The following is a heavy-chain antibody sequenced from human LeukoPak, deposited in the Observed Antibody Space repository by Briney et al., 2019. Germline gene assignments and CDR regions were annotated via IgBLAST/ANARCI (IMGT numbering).Heavy chain of an antibody. V-gene: IGHV4-30-4*08. J-gene: IGHJ3*02. Sequence: PSETLSLTCTVSGGSISSGDYYWSWIRQPPGKGLEWIGYIYYSGSTYYNPSLKSRVTISVDTSKNRFSLKLSSVTAADTAVYYCARDRASPKAFDIWGQGTMVTVSS. CDR1: GGSISSGDYY. CDR2: IYYSGST. D-gene: IGHD3-10*01. CDR3: ARDRASPKAFDI.